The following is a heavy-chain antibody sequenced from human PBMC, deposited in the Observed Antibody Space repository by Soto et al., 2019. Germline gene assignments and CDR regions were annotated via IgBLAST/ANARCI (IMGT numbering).Heavy chain of an antibody. Sequence: QVQLQESGPGLVKPSGTLSLTCAVSGGSISSGDWCWSWVRQSPGKGLEWIGEIYYSGSTTYNPSLKSRVTMSADKSENQFSLRVSSVTAADTAVYYCARLGGDSIFGSLDYWGQGTLVTVSS. J-gene: IGHJ4*02. CDR2: IYYSGST. CDR3: ARLGGDSIFGSLDY. V-gene: IGHV4-4*02. D-gene: IGHD2-21*02. CDR1: GGSISSGDW.